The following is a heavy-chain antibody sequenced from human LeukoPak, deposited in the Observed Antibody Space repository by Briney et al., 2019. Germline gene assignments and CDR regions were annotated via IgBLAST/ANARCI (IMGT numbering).Heavy chain of an antibody. CDR3: AQTTGWPGFDF. Sequence: SETLSLTCSASGASTSSRYWSWIRQSPGRTLEWIGHIYNGRNTKYNPSLKSRVTISVDTSKNQFSLRMTSVNAADTAIYYCAQTTGWPGFDFWGPGALVTVSS. V-gene: IGHV4-59*08. CDR1: GASTSSRY. CDR2: IYNGRNT. D-gene: IGHD6-19*01. J-gene: IGHJ4*02.